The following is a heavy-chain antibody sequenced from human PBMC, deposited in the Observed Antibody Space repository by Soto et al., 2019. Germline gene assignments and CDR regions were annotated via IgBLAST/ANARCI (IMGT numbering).Heavy chain of an antibody. V-gene: IGHV1-69*01. CDR1: GGTFSSYA. Sequence: QVQLVQSWAEVKKPGSSVKVSCKASGGTFSSYAISWVRQAPGQGLEWMGGIIPIFGTANYAQKFQGRVTITADESTSTAYMELSSLRSEDTAVYYCARDYGGYSSSWYSFGYWGQGTLVTVSS. CDR2: IIPIFGTA. CDR3: ARDYGGYSSSWYSFGY. D-gene: IGHD6-13*01. J-gene: IGHJ4*02.